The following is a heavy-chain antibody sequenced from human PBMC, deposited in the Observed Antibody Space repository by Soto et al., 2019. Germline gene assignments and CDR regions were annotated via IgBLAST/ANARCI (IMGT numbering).Heavy chain of an antibody. Sequence: SQTLSLTCAVYGGSFSGYYWSWIRQPPGKGLEWIGEINHSGSTNYNPSLKSRVTISVDTSKNQFSLKLSSVTAADTAVYYCARPHIRLHFGMDVWGQGTTVTVSS. CDR1: GGSFSGYY. CDR2: INHSGST. D-gene: IGHD5-12*01. V-gene: IGHV4-34*01. J-gene: IGHJ6*02. CDR3: ARPHIRLHFGMDV.